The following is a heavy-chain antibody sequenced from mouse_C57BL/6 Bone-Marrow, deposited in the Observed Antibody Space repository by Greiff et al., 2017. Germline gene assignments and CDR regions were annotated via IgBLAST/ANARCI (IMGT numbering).Heavy chain of an antibody. CDR1: GFTFSSYG. CDR2: ISSGGSYT. Sequence: EVKLVESGGDLVKPGGSLKLSCAASGFTFSSYGMSWVRQTPDKRLEWVATISSGGSYTYYPDSVKGRFTISRDNARSTLYLQMSSLKSEDTAMYNCARQPPLTLWGQGTTLTVTS. J-gene: IGHJ2*01. CDR3: ARQPPLTL. V-gene: IGHV5-6*01.